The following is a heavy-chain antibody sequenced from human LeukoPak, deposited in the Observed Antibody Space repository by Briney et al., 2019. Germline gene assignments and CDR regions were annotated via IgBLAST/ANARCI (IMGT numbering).Heavy chain of an antibody. J-gene: IGHJ4*02. V-gene: IGHV3-13*01. CDR1: GFTFSSYD. CDR3: ARWGSYGREALDY. CDR2: ISTAGDT. Sequence: GGSMRLSCAASGFTFSSYDMHWVRHATGKGLEWVSAISTAGDTYYPGSVKGRFTISRENAKNSLYLQMNSLRAGNTAVYYCARWGSYGREALDYWGQGTLVTVSS. D-gene: IGHD5-18*01.